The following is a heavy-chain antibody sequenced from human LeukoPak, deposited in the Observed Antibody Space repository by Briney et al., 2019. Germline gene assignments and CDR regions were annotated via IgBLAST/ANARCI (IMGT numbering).Heavy chain of an antibody. D-gene: IGHD6-13*01. CDR1: GGTFSSYA. V-gene: IGHV1-69*06. J-gene: IGHJ4*02. CDR2: IIPIFGTA. Sequence: GASVKVSCKASGGTFSSYAISWVRQAPGQGLEWMGGIIPIFGTANYAQKFQGRVTITADKSTSTAYMELSRLRSDDTAVYYCARGHDSSSLYSPHDYWGQGTLVTVSS. CDR3: ARGHDSSSLYSPHDY.